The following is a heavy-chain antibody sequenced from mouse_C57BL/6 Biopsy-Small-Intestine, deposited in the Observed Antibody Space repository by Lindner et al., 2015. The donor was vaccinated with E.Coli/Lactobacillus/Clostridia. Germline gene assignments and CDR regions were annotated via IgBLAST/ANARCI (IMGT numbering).Heavy chain of an antibody. CDR3: ARRARGYYAMDY. CDR1: GYSFTDYN. J-gene: IGHJ4*01. V-gene: IGHV1-39*01. D-gene: IGHD3-1*01. Sequence: VQLQESGPELVKPGASVKISCKASGYSFTDYNMSWVKQSNGKSLEWIGIINSNYGSPTYSQKFTGKATLTVDHSSGTAYLQLNSLTSEDSAVYYCARRARGYYAMDYWGQGTSVTVSS. CDR2: INSNYGSP.